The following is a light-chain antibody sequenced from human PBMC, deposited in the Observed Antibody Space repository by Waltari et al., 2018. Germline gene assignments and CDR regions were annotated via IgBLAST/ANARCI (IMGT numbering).Light chain of an antibody. CDR3: CSYAGITTPVV. CDR2: DVN. V-gene: IGLV2-23*02. J-gene: IGLJ2*01. CDR1: SSDIGSYNL. Sequence: QSVLTQPASVSGSPGQSLTISCTGTSSDIGSYNLVSWYQPHPGKVPKVMIYDVNKRPSGVSNRFSGSKSGNMASLTISGLQAEDEADYYCCSYAGITTPVVFGGGTKLTVL.